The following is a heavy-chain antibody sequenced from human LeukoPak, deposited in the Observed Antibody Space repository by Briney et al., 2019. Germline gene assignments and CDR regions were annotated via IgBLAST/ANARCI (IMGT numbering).Heavy chain of an antibody. D-gene: IGHD3-22*01. CDR1: GGSISSPSFY. CDR2: IYYSGST. J-gene: IGHJ4*02. CDR3: ARTNYYNSSGSIDY. Sequence: SETLSLTCTVSGGSISSPSFYWAWIRQSPGKGLEWIGYIYYSGSTYSSPSLKSRVTMSVDTSKRQFSLKLRSVTAADTAVYYCARTNYYNSSGSIDYWGQGTLVTVSS. V-gene: IGHV4-39*07.